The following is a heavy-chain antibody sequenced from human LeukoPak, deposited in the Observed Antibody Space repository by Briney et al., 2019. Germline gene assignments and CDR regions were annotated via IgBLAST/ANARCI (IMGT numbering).Heavy chain of an antibody. CDR1: GGSISSGDYY. J-gene: IGHJ6*03. D-gene: IGHD1-26*01. Sequence: SETLSLTCTVSGGSISSGDYYWSWTRQPPGKGLEWIGYFYYSGSTYYNPSLKSRVTISVDTSKNQFSLKLSSVTAADTAVYYCARRFVGATDYYYMDVWGKGTTVTVSS. V-gene: IGHV4-30-4*08. CDR2: FYYSGST. CDR3: ARRFVGATDYYYMDV.